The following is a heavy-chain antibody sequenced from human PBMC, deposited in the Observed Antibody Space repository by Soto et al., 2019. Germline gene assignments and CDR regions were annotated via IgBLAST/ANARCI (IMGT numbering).Heavy chain of an antibody. CDR3: ARDQHSSGWNPCSAG. J-gene: IGHJ4*02. Sequence: QVQLVESGGGVVQPGRSLRLSCAASGFTFSSYGMHWVRQAPGKGLEWVAVIWYDGSNKYYADSVKGRFTIARDNSKNTLYLQMNSLRAEDTAVYYCARDQHSSGWNPCSAGWGQGTLVTVSS. CDR2: IWYDGSNK. CDR1: GFTFSSYG. V-gene: IGHV3-33*01. D-gene: IGHD6-19*01.